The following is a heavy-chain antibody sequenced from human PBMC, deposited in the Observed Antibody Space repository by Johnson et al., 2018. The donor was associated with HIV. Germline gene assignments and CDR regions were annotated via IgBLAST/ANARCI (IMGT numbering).Heavy chain of an antibody. D-gene: IGHD5-24*01. Sequence: VQLVESGGVVVQPGGSLRLSCAASGFTFDDYAMHWVRQAPGKGLEWVSLISWDGGSTYYADSVKGRFTISRDDSKNTLFLQINSLRAEDTAVYYCARGERRWLQSGAFDIWGQGTMVTVSS. CDR3: ARGERRWLQSGAFDI. CDR2: ISWDGGST. J-gene: IGHJ3*02. CDR1: GFTFDDYA. V-gene: IGHV3-43D*03.